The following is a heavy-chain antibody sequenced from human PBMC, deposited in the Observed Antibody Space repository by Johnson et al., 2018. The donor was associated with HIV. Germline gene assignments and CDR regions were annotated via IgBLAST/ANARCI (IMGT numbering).Heavy chain of an antibody. CDR2: ISGSGGST. D-gene: IGHD3-3*01. CDR1: GFTFSSYW. J-gene: IGHJ3*02. V-gene: IGHV3-23*04. Sequence: VQLVESGGGLVQPRGSLRLSCAASGFTFSSYWMHWVRQAPGKGLVWVSAISGSGGSTYYADSVKGRFTISRDNSKNTLYLQMNSLRAEDTAVYYCTTSCITSFGVVVCAFDIWGQGTMVTVSS. CDR3: TTSCITSFGVVVCAFDI.